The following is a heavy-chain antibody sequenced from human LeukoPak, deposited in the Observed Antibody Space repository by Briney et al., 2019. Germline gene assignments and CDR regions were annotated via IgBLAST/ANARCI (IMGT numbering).Heavy chain of an antibody. CDR1: GYTFTGYY. J-gene: IGHJ3*02. D-gene: IGHD3-22*01. Sequence: ASVKVSCKASGYTFTGYYMHWVRQAPGQGLEWMGWINPNSGGTNYAQKFQGRVTMTRDTSISTAYMELSSLRSEDTAVYYCARASGGYYDSSGYYIHDAFDIWGQGTMVTVSS. CDR3: ARASGGYYDSSGYYIHDAFDI. V-gene: IGHV1-2*02. CDR2: INPNSGGT.